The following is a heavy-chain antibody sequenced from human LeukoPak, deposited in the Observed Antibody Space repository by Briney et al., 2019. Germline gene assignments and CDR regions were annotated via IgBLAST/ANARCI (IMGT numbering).Heavy chain of an antibody. J-gene: IGHJ4*02. CDR1: GYTFTSYG. V-gene: IGHV1-18*01. D-gene: IGHD3-10*01. Sequence: ASVKVSCKASGYTFTSYGISWVRQAPGQGLEGMGWISAYNGNTNYEQKLKGRVTITTDTSTSTAYMELSRLRSDDTAVYYCARSITMVRGVIGSDYWGQGTLVTVSS. CDR3: ARSITMVRGVIGSDY. CDR2: ISAYNGNT.